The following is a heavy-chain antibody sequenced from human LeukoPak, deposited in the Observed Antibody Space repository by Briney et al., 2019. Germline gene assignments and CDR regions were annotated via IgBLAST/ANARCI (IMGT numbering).Heavy chain of an antibody. J-gene: IGHJ4*02. CDR3: AKDQRTYYYGSGSYRTPIDY. CDR1: GVTFSSYG. CDR2: IRYDGSNK. Sequence: GGSLRLSCAASGVTFSSYGMHGVRQAPGKGLEWVAFIRYDGSNKYYADSVKGRFTISRDNSKNTLYLQMNSLRAEDTAVYYCAKDQRTYYYGSGSYRTPIDYWGQGTLVTVSS. V-gene: IGHV3-30*02. D-gene: IGHD3-10*01.